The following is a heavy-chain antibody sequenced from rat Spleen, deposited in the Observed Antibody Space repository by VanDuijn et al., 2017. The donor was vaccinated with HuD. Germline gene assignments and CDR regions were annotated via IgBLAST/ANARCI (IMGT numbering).Heavy chain of an antibody. CDR2: ISHSGGT. J-gene: IGHJ2*01. CDR3: TKWNYSGPWDY. CDR1: GYSIISNY. Sequence: EVQLQESGPGLVKPSQSLSLTCSVTGYSIISNYWAWIRNFPGNKMEWIGHISHSGGTSYNPSLKSRISITRDPSKNLFFLQLNSVTTEDTATYYCTKWNYSGPWDYWGQGVMVTVSS. V-gene: IGHV3-1*01. D-gene: IGHD1-1*01.